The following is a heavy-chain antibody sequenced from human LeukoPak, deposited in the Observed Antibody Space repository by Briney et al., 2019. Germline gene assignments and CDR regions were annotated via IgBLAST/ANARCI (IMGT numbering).Heavy chain of an antibody. CDR1: GHTFSSYR. Sequence: GASARVSCEASGHTFSSYRISWVRPTPGQGVEWMGQTSAYNGNTYYTQKLQGRVTMTTDTSTSTTYMELRSLRSDDTAVYYCARVRGCSSTSCHGAPYYYYYMDVWGKGTTVTVSS. D-gene: IGHD2-2*01. CDR2: TSAYNGNT. V-gene: IGHV1-18*01. J-gene: IGHJ6*03. CDR3: ARVRGCSSTSCHGAPYYYYYMDV.